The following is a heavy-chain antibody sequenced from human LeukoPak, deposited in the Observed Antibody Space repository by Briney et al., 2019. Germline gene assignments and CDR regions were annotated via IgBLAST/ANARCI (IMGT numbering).Heavy chain of an antibody. CDR1: GYTFTGYY. J-gene: IGHJ3*02. V-gene: IGHV1-46*01. CDR2: INPSGGST. Sequence: ASVKVSCKASGYTFTGYYMHWVRQAPGQGLEWMGWINPSGGSTSYPQKFQGRITMTRDTSTSTVYMELSSLRSEDTAAYYCARVESGPDAFDIWGQGTMVTVSS. D-gene: IGHD6-25*01. CDR3: ARVESGPDAFDI.